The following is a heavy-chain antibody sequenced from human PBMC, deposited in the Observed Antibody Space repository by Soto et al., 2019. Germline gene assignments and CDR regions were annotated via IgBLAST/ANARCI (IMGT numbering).Heavy chain of an antibody. Sequence: QVQLQESGPGLVEPSETLSLTCTVSGGSISSYYWSWIRQPPGKGLEWIGYIYSSGSTNYNPSLKSRVTMAVDTSKNQFSLKLNSVTAADTAVYYCAGHNKVTSRQYSFHSWGQGTLVTVSS. V-gene: IGHV4-59*08. J-gene: IGHJ4*02. D-gene: IGHD2-2*01. CDR3: AGHNKVTSRQYSFHS. CDR2: IYSSGST. CDR1: GGSISSYY.